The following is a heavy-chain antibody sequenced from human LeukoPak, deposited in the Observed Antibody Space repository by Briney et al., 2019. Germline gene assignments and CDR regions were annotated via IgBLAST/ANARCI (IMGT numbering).Heavy chain of an antibody. Sequence: SVKVSCKASGGTFSSYAISWVRQAPGQGLEWMGRIIPILGVANQAQKFQGRVTITADKSTSTAYMELSSLRSEDTAVYYCARGVGDGLAAAGNCFDYWGQGTLVTVSS. D-gene: IGHD6-13*01. CDR3: ARGVGDGLAAAGNCFDY. CDR2: IIPILGVA. J-gene: IGHJ4*02. V-gene: IGHV1-69*04. CDR1: GGTFSSYA.